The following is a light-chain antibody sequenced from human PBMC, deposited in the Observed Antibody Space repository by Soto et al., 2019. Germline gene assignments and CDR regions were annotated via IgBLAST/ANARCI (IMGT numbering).Light chain of an antibody. CDR1: QSVTYN. Sequence: THCTATLSASPGERVTLSCRATQSVTYNLAWYQQKPGQAPRLLIYGASTRATGIPARFSGRGSGTEFTLTITSLQPEDFAVYYCQQYNDWLWTFGQGTKVDIK. J-gene: IGKJ1*01. V-gene: IGKV3-15*01. CDR3: QQYNDWLWT. CDR2: GAS.